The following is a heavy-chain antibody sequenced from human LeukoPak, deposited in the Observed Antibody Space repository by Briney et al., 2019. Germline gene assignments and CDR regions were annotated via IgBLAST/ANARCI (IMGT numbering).Heavy chain of an antibody. J-gene: IGHJ4*02. V-gene: IGHV3-73*01. CDR1: GFTFSGSA. Sequence: GGSLRLSCAASGFTFSGSAMHWVRQASGKGLEWVGRIRSKANSYATAYAASVKGRFTISRDDSKNTAYLQMNSLKTEDTAVYYCTRAGDDYVWEDFDYWGQGTLVPVSS. D-gene: IGHD3-16*01. CDR2: IRSKANSYAT. CDR3: TRAGDDYVWEDFDY.